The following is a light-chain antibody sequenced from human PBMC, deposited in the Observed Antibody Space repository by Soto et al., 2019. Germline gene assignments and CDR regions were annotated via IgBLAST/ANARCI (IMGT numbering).Light chain of an antibody. CDR3: QQYYLTPYT. CDR2: WAS. V-gene: IGKV4-1*01. J-gene: IGKJ2*01. Sequence: DIVMTQSPDSLAVSLGERATTNCKSSQSVLYNSNNKNYLVWYQQKPGQPPKLLIYWASTRESGVPDRFSGSGSGTNFTLTISSLQAEDVAVYYCQQYYLTPYTFGQGTKLEIK. CDR1: QSVLYNSNNKNY.